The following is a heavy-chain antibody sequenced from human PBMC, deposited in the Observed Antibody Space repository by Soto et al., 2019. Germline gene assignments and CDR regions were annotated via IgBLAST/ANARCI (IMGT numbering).Heavy chain of an antibody. CDR3: ASLQSRALDNWVDR. D-gene: IGHD4-4*01. Sequence: QVQLGQSGAEVKKPGSSVKVSCKASGGTFSSYAISWVRQAPGQGLEWMGGIIPIFGTANYAQKFQGRVTITADDSTSTDYVELSSLRSEDTAVYYCASLQSRALDNWVDRWGQGTLVTVCS. V-gene: IGHV1-69*01. CDR2: IIPIFGTA. J-gene: IGHJ5*02. CDR1: GGTFSSYA.